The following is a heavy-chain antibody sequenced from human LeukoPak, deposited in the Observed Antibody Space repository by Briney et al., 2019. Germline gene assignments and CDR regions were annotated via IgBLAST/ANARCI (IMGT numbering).Heavy chain of an antibody. CDR1: GFTFSNYA. CDR3: VKVGRIAVAGTGDYFDY. V-gene: IGHV3-64D*06. J-gene: IGHJ4*02. CDR2: ISSNGGNT. Sequence: PGGSLRLSCSASGFTFSNYAMHWVSQAPGKGLEYVSVISSNGGNTYYADSVKGRFTISRDNSKNTLYLQMSSLRAEDTAVYYCVKVGRIAVAGTGDYFDYWGQGTLVTVSS. D-gene: IGHD6-19*01.